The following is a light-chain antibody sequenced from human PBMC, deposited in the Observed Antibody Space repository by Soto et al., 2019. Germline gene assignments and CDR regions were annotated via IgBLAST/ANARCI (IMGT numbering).Light chain of an antibody. CDR1: KLGDKY. V-gene: IGLV3-1*01. J-gene: IGLJ2*01. CDR3: QAWDSSHVV. Sequence: ELTQPPSVSVSPGQTASITCSGDKLGDKYACWYQQKPGQSPVLVIYQDSKRPSGIPERFSGSNSGNTATLTISGTQAMDEADYYCQAWDSSHVVFGGGTKLTVL. CDR2: QDS.